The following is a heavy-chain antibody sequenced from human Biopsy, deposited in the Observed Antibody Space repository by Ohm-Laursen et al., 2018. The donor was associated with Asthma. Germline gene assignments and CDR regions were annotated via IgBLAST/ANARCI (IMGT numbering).Heavy chain of an antibody. CDR2: MYHSGSP. CDR1: GGSITSSSYY. Sequence: ETLSLTCTVSGGSITSSSYYWGWIRQPPGKGMEWIGSMYHSGSPYYHPSLKSRATISVDTSKNQLSLKMSSVTAADTAVYFCVRHQYSSSWSTLDYWGQGALVTVSS. D-gene: IGHD3-22*01. CDR3: VRHQYSSSWSTLDY. V-gene: IGHV4-39*01. J-gene: IGHJ4*02.